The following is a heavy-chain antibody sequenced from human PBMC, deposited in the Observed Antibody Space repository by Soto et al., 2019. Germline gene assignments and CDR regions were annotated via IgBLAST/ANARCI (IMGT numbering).Heavy chain of an antibody. CDR3: ARDRGIAVAGSFDP. D-gene: IGHD6-19*01. Sequence: GASVKVSCKASGGTFSSYAISWVRQAPGQGLEWMGGIIPIFGTANYAQKFQGRVTITADESTSTAYMELSSLRSEDTAVYYCARDRGIAVAGSFDPWGQGTLVTVSS. V-gene: IGHV1-69*13. CDR2: IIPIFGTA. J-gene: IGHJ5*02. CDR1: GGTFSSYA.